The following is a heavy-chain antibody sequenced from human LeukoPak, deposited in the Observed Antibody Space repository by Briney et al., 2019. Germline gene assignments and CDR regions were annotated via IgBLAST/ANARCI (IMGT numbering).Heavy chain of an antibody. J-gene: IGHJ6*02. V-gene: IGHV4-59*08. CDR2: IYYSGST. CDR1: GGSISSYY. Sequence: PSETLSLTCTVSGGSISSYYWSWIRQPPGKGPEWIGYIYYSGSTNYNPSLKSRVTISVDTSKNQFSLKLSSVTAADTAVYYCARGDYYYYGMDVWGQGTTVTVSS. CDR3: ARGDYYYYGMDV.